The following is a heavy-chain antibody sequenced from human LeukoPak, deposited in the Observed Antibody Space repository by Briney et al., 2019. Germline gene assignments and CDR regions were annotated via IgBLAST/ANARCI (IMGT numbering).Heavy chain of an antibody. CDR3: ARHFDCSGGSCYWGAFDY. D-gene: IGHD2-15*01. Sequence: SETLSLTCTVSGVSISSSSYYWGWIRQPPGKGLEWIGSIYYSGSTYYNPSLKSRVTISVDTSKNQFSLKLSSVTAADTAVYYCARHFDCSGGSCYWGAFDYWGQGTLVTVSS. V-gene: IGHV4-39*01. CDR1: GVSISSSSYY. CDR2: IYYSGST. J-gene: IGHJ4*02.